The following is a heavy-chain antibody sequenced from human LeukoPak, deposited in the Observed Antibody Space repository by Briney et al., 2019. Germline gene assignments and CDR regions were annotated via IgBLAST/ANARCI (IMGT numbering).Heavy chain of an antibody. J-gene: IGHJ3*02. V-gene: IGHV1-2*04. CDR3: ARLAAAGSGAIDAFDI. CDR2: INPNSGGT. D-gene: IGHD6-13*01. Sequence: ASVKVSCKASGYTFTGYYMHWVRQAPGQGLEWMGWINPNSGGTNYAQKFQGWVTMTRDTSISTAYMELSRLRSDDTAVYYCARLAAAGSGAIDAFDIWGQGTMVTVSS. CDR1: GYTFTGYY.